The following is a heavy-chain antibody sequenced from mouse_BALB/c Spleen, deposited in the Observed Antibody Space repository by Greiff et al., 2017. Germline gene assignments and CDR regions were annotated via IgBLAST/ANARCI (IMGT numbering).Heavy chain of an antibody. CDR2: IWAGGST. D-gene: IGHD2-2*01. J-gene: IGHJ1*01. CDR1: GFSLTSYG. V-gene: IGHV2-9*02. CDR3: ASYGYAFDV. Sequence: VKLMESGPGLVAPSQSLSITCTVSGFSLTSYGVHWVRQPPGKGLEWLGVIWAGGSTNYNSALMSRLSISKDNSKSQVFLKMNSLQTDDTAMYYCASYGYAFDVWGAGTTVTVSS.